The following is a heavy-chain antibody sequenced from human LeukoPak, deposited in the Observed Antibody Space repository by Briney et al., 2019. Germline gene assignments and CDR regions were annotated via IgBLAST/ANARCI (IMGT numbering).Heavy chain of an antibody. CDR2: INPNSGGT. J-gene: IGHJ4*02. D-gene: IGHD4-4*01. Sequence: ASVKVSCKASGYAFTGYYMHWVRQAPGQGLEWMGWINPNSGGTNYAQKFQGRVTMTRDTSISTAYMELSRLRSDDTAVYYCARERGRPTVLDYWGQGTLVTVPS. V-gene: IGHV1-2*02. CDR1: GYAFTGYY. CDR3: ARERGRPTVLDY.